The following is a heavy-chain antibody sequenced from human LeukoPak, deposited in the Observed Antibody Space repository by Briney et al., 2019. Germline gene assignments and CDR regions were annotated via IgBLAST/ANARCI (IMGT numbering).Heavy chain of an antibody. Sequence: GGSLRLSCAASGFTFSIYEINWVRQAPGKGLEWISYTSSSGSTIYYADSVKGRFTMSRDNAKNSLYLQMNSLRAEDTALYYCARESPGTPAAFDIWGQGTIVTVSS. D-gene: IGHD1-1*01. CDR1: GFTFSIYE. CDR2: TSSSGSTI. J-gene: IGHJ3*02. V-gene: IGHV3-48*03. CDR3: ARESPGTPAAFDI.